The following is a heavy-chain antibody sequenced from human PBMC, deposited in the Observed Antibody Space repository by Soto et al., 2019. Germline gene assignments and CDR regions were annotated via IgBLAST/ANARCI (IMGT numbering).Heavy chain of an antibody. D-gene: IGHD3-3*01. J-gene: IGHJ4*02. CDR3: AGAIFLLEGLLFDY. Sequence: QVQLQQWGAGLLKPSETLSLTCAVYGGSFSGYYWSWIRQPPGKGLEWIGEINHSGSTNYNPSLKGGVTISVDPSKTQFPLKLASGPAGARAVYYWAGAIFLLEGLLFDYWGQEPLVTVPS. V-gene: IGHV4-34*01. CDR1: GGSFSGYY. CDR2: INHSGST.